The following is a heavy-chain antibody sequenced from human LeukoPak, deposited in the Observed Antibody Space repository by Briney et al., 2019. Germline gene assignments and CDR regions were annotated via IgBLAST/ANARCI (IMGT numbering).Heavy chain of an antibody. CDR2: INPNSGGT. V-gene: IGHV1-2*02. CDR3: ARDGAPLWFGESYYGMDV. J-gene: IGHJ6*02. D-gene: IGHD3-10*01. Sequence: GASVKVSCKASGYTFTGYYMHWVRQAPGQGLEWVGWINPNSGGTNYAQKSQGRVTMTRDTSISTAYMELSRLRSDDTAVYYCARDGAPLWFGESYYGMDVWGQGTTVTVSS. CDR1: GYTFTGYY.